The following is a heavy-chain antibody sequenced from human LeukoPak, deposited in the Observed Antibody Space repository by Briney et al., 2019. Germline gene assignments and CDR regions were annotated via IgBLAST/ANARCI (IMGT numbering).Heavy chain of an antibody. D-gene: IGHD3-10*01. V-gene: IGHV3-74*01. CDR2: INSDGSGT. CDR1: GFTFNSYW. J-gene: IGHJ3*02. CDR3: ARDRLTSDAFDI. Sequence: PGGSLRLSCAASGFTFNSYWMHWVRQAPGKGLVWVSRINSDGSGTSDADFVKGRFTISRDNSKNTLYLQMNSLRAEDTAMYHCARDRLTSDAFDIWGQGTMVTVSS.